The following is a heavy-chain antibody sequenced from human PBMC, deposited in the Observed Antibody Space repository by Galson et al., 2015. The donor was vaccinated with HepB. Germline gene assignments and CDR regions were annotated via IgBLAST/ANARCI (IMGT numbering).Heavy chain of an antibody. V-gene: IGHV3-48*02. CDR1: GFTFSSYG. CDR2: ISSGSSTI. Sequence: SLRLSCAVSGFTFSSYGMNWVRQSPGKGLEWLSYISSGSSTIYYADSVKGRFTISRDNAKNSLYLQMNRLRDEDTAVYYCAREPAAYGTGDYWRQGTLVTVSS. D-gene: IGHD6-25*01. CDR3: AREPAAYGTGDY. J-gene: IGHJ4*02.